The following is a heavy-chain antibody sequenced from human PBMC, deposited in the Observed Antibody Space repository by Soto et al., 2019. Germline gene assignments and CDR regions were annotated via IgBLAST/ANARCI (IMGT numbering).Heavy chain of an antibody. D-gene: IGHD3-3*01. CDR3: ARGRFLEWSPYDY. Sequence: TGGSLRLSCSASGITFSTYWMHWVRQIPGKGLVWVSRINSDGSITTYADFVKGRFSISRDNAEKTLFLQMNSLRDEDTAVYYCARGRFLEWSPYDYWGQGTVVTVSS. J-gene: IGHJ4*02. CDR2: INSDGSIT. V-gene: IGHV3-74*01. CDR1: GITFSTYW.